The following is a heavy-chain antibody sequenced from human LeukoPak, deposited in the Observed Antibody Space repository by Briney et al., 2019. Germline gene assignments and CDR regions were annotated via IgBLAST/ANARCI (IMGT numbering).Heavy chain of an antibody. Sequence: SETLSLTCSVSGGSISSTNYYWGWIRQPPGKGLEWIGEINHSGSTNYNPSLKSRVTISVDTSKNQFSLKLSSVTAADTAVYYCARRGYYFDYWGQGTLVTVSS. CDR3: ARRGYYFDY. V-gene: IGHV4-39*07. D-gene: IGHD3-10*01. CDR1: GGSISSTNYY. J-gene: IGHJ4*02. CDR2: INHSGST.